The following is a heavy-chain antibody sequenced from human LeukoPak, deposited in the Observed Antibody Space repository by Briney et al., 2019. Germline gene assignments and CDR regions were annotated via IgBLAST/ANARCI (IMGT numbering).Heavy chain of an antibody. CDR1: GFTFDDYA. J-gene: IGHJ4*02. CDR3: AKDIGGQLDPPYDY. D-gene: IGHD6-13*01. V-gene: IGHV3-9*01. Sequence: GRSLRLSCAASGFTFDDYAMHWVRQAPGRGLEWVSGISWNSGSIGYADSVKGRFTISRDNAKNSLYLQMNSLRAEDTALYYCAKDIGGQLDPPYDYWGQGTLVTVSS. CDR2: ISWNSGSI.